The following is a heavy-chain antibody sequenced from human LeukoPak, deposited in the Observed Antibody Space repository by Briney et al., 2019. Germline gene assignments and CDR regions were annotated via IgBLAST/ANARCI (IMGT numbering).Heavy chain of an antibody. V-gene: IGHV4-34*01. Sequence: SETLSLICAVYGGSFSGYYWSWIRQPPGKGLEWIGEINHSGSTNYNPSLKSRVTISVDTSKNQFSLKLSSVTAADTAVYYCARGAVVVPAALSWFDPWGQGTLVTVSS. J-gene: IGHJ5*02. CDR3: ARGAVVVPAALSWFDP. D-gene: IGHD2-2*01. CDR2: INHSGST. CDR1: GGSFSGYY.